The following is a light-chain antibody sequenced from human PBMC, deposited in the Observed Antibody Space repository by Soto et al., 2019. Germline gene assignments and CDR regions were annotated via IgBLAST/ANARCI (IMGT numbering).Light chain of an antibody. CDR2: EVS. Sequence: QSALTQPPSASGSPGQSVTISCTGTSSDVGGYNYVSWYQQHPGKAPKLMIYEVSKRHSGVPDRFSGSKSGNTASLTVSGLQAEDEADYYCSSYAGSNNLVVFGGGTKVTVL. J-gene: IGLJ2*01. V-gene: IGLV2-8*01. CDR1: SSDVGGYNY. CDR3: SSYAGSNNLVV.